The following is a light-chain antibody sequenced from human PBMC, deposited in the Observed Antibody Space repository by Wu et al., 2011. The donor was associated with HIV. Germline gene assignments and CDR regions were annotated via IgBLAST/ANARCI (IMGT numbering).Light chain of an antibody. CDR3: QHYGTSLYT. CDR2: VRP. J-gene: IGKJ2*01. V-gene: IGKV3-20*01. CDR1: QSVGSS. Sequence: SCRASQSVGSSLAWYQQKPGQAPRLSSMVRPAGPLASQTGSVAVGLGQTFTLTISRLEPEDFVVYYCQHYGTSLYTFGQGTRLDIK.